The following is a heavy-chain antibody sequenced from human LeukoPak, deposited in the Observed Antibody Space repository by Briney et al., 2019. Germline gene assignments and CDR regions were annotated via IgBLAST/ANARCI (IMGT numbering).Heavy chain of an antibody. J-gene: IGHJ4*02. D-gene: IGHD5-18*01. V-gene: IGHV4-59*12. CDR2: IYYSGST. Sequence: SETLSLTCTVSGGSISSYYWSWIRQPPGKGLEWIGYIYYSGSTNYNPSLKSRVTISVDTSKNQFSLKLSSVTAADTAVYYCARDSGYSYGFDYWGQGTLVTVSS. CDR1: GGSISSYY. CDR3: ARDSGYSYGFDY.